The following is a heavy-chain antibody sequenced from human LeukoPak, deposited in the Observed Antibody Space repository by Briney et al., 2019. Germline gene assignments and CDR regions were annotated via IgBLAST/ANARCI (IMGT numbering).Heavy chain of an antibody. D-gene: IGHD1-26*01. CDR3: ARDRGVGAFSDY. CDR1: GFTFSSYE. CDR2: ISASGNNI. Sequence: GGSLRLSCTASGFTFSSYEMNWVRQAPGKGLEWVSHISASGNNIYHADSVKGRFTISRDNAKNSLYLQMNSLRAEDTAVYYCARDRGVGAFSDYWGQGTLVTASS. J-gene: IGHJ4*02. V-gene: IGHV3-48*03.